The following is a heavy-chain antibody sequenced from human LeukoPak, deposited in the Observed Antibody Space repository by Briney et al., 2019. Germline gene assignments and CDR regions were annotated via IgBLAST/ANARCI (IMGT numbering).Heavy chain of an antibody. D-gene: IGHD5-12*01. CDR2: IYYSGNT. CDR1: GGSISSSGSH. J-gene: IGHJ3*02. CDR3: ARGNSGYDYAFDI. V-gene: IGHV4-39*07. Sequence: SETLSLTCTVSGGSISSSGSHWGWVRQPPGKGLEWIGYIYYSGNTYYNPSLKSRVTISVDTSKNQFSLRVSSVTSADTAVYYCARGNSGYDYAFDIWGQGTMVTVSS.